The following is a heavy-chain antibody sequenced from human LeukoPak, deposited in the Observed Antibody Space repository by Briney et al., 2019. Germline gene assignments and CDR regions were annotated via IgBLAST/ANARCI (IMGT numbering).Heavy chain of an antibody. Sequence: SSETLSLTCTVSGGSISSYYWSWIRQPAGKGLEWIGRIYTSGSTNYNPSLKSRVTMSVDTSKNQFSLKLSSVTAADTAVYYCARQAYGVGATGVKFDPWGQGTLVTVSS. CDR1: GGSISSYY. D-gene: IGHD1-26*01. CDR3: ARQAYGVGATGVKFDP. V-gene: IGHV4-4*07. CDR2: IYTSGST. J-gene: IGHJ5*02.